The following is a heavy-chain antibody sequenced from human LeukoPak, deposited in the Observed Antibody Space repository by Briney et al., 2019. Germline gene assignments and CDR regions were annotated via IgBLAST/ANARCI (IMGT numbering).Heavy chain of an antibody. Sequence: GGSLRLSCAASGFTFSSSGMHWVRQAPGKGLEWVAVISYDGSNKYYADSVKGRFTISRDNAKNSLYLQMNSLRAEDTAVYYCATDDYGGLDYWGQGTLVTVSS. CDR1: GFTFSSSG. J-gene: IGHJ4*02. D-gene: IGHD4-23*01. V-gene: IGHV3-30*03. CDR2: ISYDGSNK. CDR3: ATDDYGGLDY.